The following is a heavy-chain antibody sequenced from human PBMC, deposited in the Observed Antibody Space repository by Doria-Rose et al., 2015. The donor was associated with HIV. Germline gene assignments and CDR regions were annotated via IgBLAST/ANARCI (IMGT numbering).Heavy chain of an antibody. CDR3: ARVLSGTYDY. Sequence: QVQLQESGPGLVKPSETLSLTCSVSGGSISHYYWSWIRQPPGKGLEYIGDIFYTGSTNYRHSLKSRVSISIDTSKNKFSLRLSSVTAADTAVYYCARVLSGTYDYWGQGTLVTVSS. D-gene: IGHD1-26*01. J-gene: IGHJ4*02. V-gene: IGHV4-59*01. CDR1: GGSISHYY. CDR2: IFYTGST.